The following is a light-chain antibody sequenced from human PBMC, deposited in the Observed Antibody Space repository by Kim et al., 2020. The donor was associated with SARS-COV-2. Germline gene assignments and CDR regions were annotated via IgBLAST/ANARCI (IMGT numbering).Light chain of an antibody. J-gene: IGLJ2*01. Sequence: SYELTKPPSVSVSPGQTASITCSGDKLGDKYACWYQQKPGQSPVLVIYQDSKRPSGIPERFSGSNSGNTATLTISGTQAMDEADYYCQAWDSSTVVFGVG. CDR1: KLGDKY. V-gene: IGLV3-1*01. CDR2: QDS. CDR3: QAWDSSTVV.